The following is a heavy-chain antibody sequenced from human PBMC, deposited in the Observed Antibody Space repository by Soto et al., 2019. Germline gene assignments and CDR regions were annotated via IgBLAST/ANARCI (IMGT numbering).Heavy chain of an antibody. J-gene: IGHJ4*02. D-gene: IGHD2-21*02. CDR3: TLHIVVVTSIHNYFNH. Sequence: EVQLVESGGGLVKPGGSLTLSCAASGFTFTNAWMSWVRQAPGKGLEWVGRIKSKTDGETTDFAAPVKGRFTISRADSKNTVYLEMNSLQIEDTAVYYCTLHIVVVTSIHNYFNHWGQGTLVTVSS. CDR1: GFTFTNAW. CDR2: IKSKTDGETT. V-gene: IGHV3-15*01.